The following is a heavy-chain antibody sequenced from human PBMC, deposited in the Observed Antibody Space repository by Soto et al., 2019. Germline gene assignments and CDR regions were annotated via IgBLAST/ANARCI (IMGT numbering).Heavy chain of an antibody. CDR1: GGSINSGNYY. J-gene: IGHJ5*02. D-gene: IGHD2-2*01. Sequence: SETLSLTCSVSGGSINSGNYYWSWIRQHPGKGLEWIGHISYSGSAHYNPSLRSRVFISVDTSRNQFSLKLSSVTAADTAVYYCARRRCTTTTCFDPWGQGTLVTVSS. CDR2: ISYSGSA. CDR3: ARRRCTTTTCFDP. V-gene: IGHV4-31*03.